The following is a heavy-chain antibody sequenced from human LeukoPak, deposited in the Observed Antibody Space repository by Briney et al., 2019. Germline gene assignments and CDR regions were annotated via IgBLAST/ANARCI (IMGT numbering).Heavy chain of an antibody. J-gene: IGHJ5*02. V-gene: IGHV3-48*03. CDR1: GFTFSTYE. CDR3: ARDLGQYYDTSDNWFDP. D-gene: IGHD3-22*01. Sequence: GGSLRLSCAASGFTFSTYEMNWVRQAPGKGLEWVSYISSSGSTIYYADSVRGRFTISRDNAKNTLNLQMNSLRAEDTAVYYCARDLGQYYDTSDNWFDPWGQGTLVTVSS. CDR2: ISSSGSTI.